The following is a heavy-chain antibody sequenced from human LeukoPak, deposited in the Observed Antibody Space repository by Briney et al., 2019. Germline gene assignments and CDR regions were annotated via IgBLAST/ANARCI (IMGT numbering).Heavy chain of an antibody. J-gene: IGHJ4*02. CDR3: ASDRRRGDWVRVADD. CDR2: ICYDGKT. D-gene: IGHD2-21*02. CDR1: GGSISSSGYC. Sequence: PSETLSLTCTVSGGSISSSGYCWGWIRQFPVKGLEWIGLICYDGKTYYNPSLKSRVTVFVDPSKNQFSLDLTSVTAADTAVYYCASDRRRGDWVRVADDWGPGTLVTVSS. V-gene: IGHV4-39*01.